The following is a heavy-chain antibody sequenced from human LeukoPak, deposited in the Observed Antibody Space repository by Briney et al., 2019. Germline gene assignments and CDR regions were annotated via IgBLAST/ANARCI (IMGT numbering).Heavy chain of an antibody. CDR2: ISGSGGST. D-gene: IGHD6-19*01. V-gene: IGHV3-23*01. CDR1: GFTFSTYG. Sequence: GGSLRLSCVASGFTFSTYGMSWVRQAPGKGLEWVSAISGSGGSTYYADSVKGRFTISRDNAKNTLYLQMNSLRAEDTAVYYCARESDSSGWASALDYWGQGTLVTVSS. J-gene: IGHJ4*02. CDR3: ARESDSSGWASALDY.